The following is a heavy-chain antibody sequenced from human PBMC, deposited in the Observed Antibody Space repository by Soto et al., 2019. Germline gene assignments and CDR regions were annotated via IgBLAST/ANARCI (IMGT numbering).Heavy chain of an antibody. Sequence: GGSLRLSCAASGFTFSSYAMSWVRQAPGKGLKWVSAISGSGGSTYYADSVKGRFTISRDNSKNTLYLQMNSLRAEDTAVYYCAKDTQSGYDPYFDYWGQGTLVTVSS. CDR3: AKDTQSGYDPYFDY. V-gene: IGHV3-23*01. CDR1: GFTFSSYA. D-gene: IGHD5-12*01. CDR2: ISGSGGST. J-gene: IGHJ4*02.